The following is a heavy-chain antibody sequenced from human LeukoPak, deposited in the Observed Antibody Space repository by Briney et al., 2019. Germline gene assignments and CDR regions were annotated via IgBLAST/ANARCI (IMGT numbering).Heavy chain of an antibody. CDR2: IYYSGST. CDR1: GGSISSSSYY. J-gene: IGHJ1*01. Sequence: PSETLSLTCTVSGGSISSSSYYWGWIRQPPGKGLEWIGSIYYSGSTYYNPSLKSRVTISVDTSKNQFSLKLSSVTAADTAVYYCASPGPVLPMIVVVPPGVDFQHWGQGTLVTVSS. V-gene: IGHV4-39*07. D-gene: IGHD3-22*01. CDR3: ASPGPVLPMIVVVPPGVDFQH.